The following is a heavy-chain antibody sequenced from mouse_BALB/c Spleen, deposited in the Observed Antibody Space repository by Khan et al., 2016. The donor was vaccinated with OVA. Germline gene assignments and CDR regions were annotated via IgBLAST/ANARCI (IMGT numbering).Heavy chain of an antibody. CDR3: VRDGAYHRNDGWFAY. CDR2: INPSNGYT. D-gene: IGHD2-14*01. V-gene: IGHV1-4*01. CDR1: GYTFTSYT. Sequence: QVQLKQSGAELARPGASVKMSCKASGYTFTSYTIHWIKLRPGQGLEWIGYINPSNGYTNYNQKFRDKATLTADKSSTTAYMQLSRLTSVESEVYNCVRDGAYHRNDGWFAYWGQGTLVTVSA. J-gene: IGHJ3*01.